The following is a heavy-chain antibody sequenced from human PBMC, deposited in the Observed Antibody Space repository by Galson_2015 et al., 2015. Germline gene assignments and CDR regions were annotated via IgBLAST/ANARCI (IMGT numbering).Heavy chain of an antibody. V-gene: IGHV3-21*01. CDR1: GFTFSTYT. D-gene: IGHD6-19*01. J-gene: IGHJ4*02. CDR2: ISSSSSYI. Sequence: SLRLSCAASGFTFSTYTMNWVRQAPGKGLEWVSSISSSSSYIYYADSVKGRFTISRDNAKSSRYLQMNRLRAEDTAIYYCANFGYSSGWYVGWGQGTLVTVSS. CDR3: ANFGYSSGWYVG.